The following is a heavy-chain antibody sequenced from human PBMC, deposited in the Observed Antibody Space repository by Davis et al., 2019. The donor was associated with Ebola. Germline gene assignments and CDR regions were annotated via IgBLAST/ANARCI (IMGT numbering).Heavy chain of an antibody. CDR2: IKTRSDGGTT. CDR3: TTGWLDVSGDRWGS. V-gene: IGHV3-15*07. Sequence: GGSLRLSCAASDFSFSKAWMNWVRQTPGKGLEWVGRIKTRSDGGTTDYAPFMKGRFTISRDDSKNTLYLQMNSLIREDTAVYYCTTGWLDVSGDRWGSWGQGTLVTVSS. J-gene: IGHJ4*02. CDR1: DFSFSKAW. D-gene: IGHD6-19*01.